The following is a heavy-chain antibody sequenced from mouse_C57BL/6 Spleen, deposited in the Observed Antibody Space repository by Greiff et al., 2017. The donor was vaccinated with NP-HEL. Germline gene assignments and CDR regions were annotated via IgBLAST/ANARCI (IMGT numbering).Heavy chain of an antibody. J-gene: IGHJ1*03. CDR1: GYSITSGYY. CDR2: ISYDGSN. CDR3: ARDFVTTVVATDWYFDV. D-gene: IGHD1-1*01. V-gene: IGHV3-6*01. Sequence: EVQLQQSGPGLVKPSQSLSLTCSVTGYSITSGYYWNWIRQFPGNKLEWMGYISYDGSNNYNPSLKNRISITRDTSKNQFFLKLNSVTTEDTATYYCARDFVTTVVATDWYFDVWGTGTTVTVSS.